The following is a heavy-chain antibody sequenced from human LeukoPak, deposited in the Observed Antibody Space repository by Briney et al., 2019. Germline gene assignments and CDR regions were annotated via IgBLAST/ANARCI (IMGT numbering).Heavy chain of an antibody. J-gene: IGHJ4*02. CDR1: GLTFSSYA. Sequence: GGSLRLSCEASGLTFSSYAMSWFRQAPGKGLEWVSGVSGSGGGTYYTDSVKGRFTISRDNSKNTLFLQMNSLRVEDTAVYYCANLRGRVAYACSGASCYSYWGQGTLVTVSP. D-gene: IGHD2-15*01. V-gene: IGHV3-23*01. CDR3: ANLRGRVAYACSGASCYSY. CDR2: VSGSGGGT.